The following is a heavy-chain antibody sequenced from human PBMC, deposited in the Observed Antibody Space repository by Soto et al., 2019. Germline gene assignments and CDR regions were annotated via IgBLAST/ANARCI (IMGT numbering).Heavy chain of an antibody. CDR2: IIPILGIV. D-gene: IGHD6-13*01. V-gene: IGHV1-69*02. CDR3: ARSIAAAGTIPY. J-gene: IGHJ4*02. CDR1: GGTFSSYT. Sequence: QVQLVQSGAEVKKPGSSVKVSCKASGGTFSSYTISWVRQAPGQGLEWMGRIIPILGIVNYAQKFQGRVTITADKSTSTAYMELSSLRSEDTAVYYCARSIAAAGTIPYWGQGTLVTVSS.